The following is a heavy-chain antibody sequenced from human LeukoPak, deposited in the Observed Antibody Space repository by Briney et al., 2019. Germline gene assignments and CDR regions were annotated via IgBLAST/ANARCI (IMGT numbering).Heavy chain of an antibody. Sequence: GGSLRLSCEASGFTLNKYWMHWVRQAPGKDLVWVSRITGDGSDIAYADSVKGRFTVSRDDAKNILFLQMTSLRVEDTAIYYCALDSFTTTSYWPDPWGQGALVTVSS. J-gene: IGHJ5*02. V-gene: IGHV3-74*01. CDR2: ITGDGSDI. D-gene: IGHD4-17*01. CDR1: GFTLNKYW. CDR3: ALDSFTTTSYWPDP.